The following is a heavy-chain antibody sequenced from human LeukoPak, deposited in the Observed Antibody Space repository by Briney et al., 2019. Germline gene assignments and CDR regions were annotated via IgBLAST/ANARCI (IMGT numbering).Heavy chain of an antibody. CDR2: INPNSGGT. CDR1: GNTFTAYY. V-gene: IGHV1-2*06. Sequence: ASVKVSCKASGNTFTAYYIHWVRQAPGQGLEWMGRINPNSGGTDYAQNFRGRVTLTRDTSISTAYMDLTRLRSDDTAVYYCASDQAGSLNSFDPWGQGTLVTVSS. CDR3: ASDQAGSLNSFDP. J-gene: IGHJ5*02.